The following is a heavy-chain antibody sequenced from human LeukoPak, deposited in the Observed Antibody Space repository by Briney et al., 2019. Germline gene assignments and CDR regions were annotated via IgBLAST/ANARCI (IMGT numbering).Heavy chain of an antibody. J-gene: IGHJ4*02. D-gene: IGHD3-10*01. CDR2: ISGSGGST. CDR1: GFTFSSYG. CDR3: AKNSQSGPGKYFDY. Sequence: GGSLRLSCAASGFTFSSYGMSWVRQAPGKGLEWVSAISGSGGSTYYADSVKGRFTISRDNSKSTLYLQMNSLRAEDTAVYYCAKNSQSGPGKYFDYWGQGTLVTVSS. V-gene: IGHV3-23*01.